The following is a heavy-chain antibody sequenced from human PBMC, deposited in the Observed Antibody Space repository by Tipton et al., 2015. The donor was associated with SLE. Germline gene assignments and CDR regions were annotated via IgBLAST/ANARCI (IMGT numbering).Heavy chain of an antibody. V-gene: IGHV4-34*01. Sequence: LRLSCAVYGGSFSGYYWSWIRQPPGKGLEWIGEINHSGSTNYNPSLKSRVTISVDTSKNQFSLKLSSVTAADTAVYYCARDRGGSSPVWGQGTLVTVSS. CDR2: INHSGST. CDR1: GGSFSGYY. J-gene: IGHJ4*02. D-gene: IGHD6-6*01. CDR3: ARDRGGSSPV.